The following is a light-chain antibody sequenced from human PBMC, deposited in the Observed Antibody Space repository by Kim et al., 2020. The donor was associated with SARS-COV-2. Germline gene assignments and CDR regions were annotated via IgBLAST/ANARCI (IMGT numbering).Light chain of an antibody. V-gene: IGLV3-19*01. CDR1: SLRSYY. J-gene: IGLJ2*01. Sequence: SYELTQDPVVSVALGQTVRITCQGDSLRSYYATWYQQKPRQAPVLVIYGRNNRPSGIPDRFSGSASGNTASLTISGTQAEDEADFYCQSRDSGGEVVFGGGTKLTVL. CDR3: QSRDSGGEVV. CDR2: GRN.